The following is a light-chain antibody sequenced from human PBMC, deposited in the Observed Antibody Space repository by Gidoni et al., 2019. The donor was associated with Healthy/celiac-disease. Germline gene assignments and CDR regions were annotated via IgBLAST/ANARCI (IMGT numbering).Light chain of an antibody. CDR1: NIGSKS. V-gene: IGLV3-21*02. CDR2: DAS. CDR3: QVWDSSSDHRV. Sequence: SYALTQPRAASGGPGQTARITCGGNNIGSKSVHWYQPKPCQAPVLVVYDASDRPSGLPERFSGSNSGNTATLTLSRVEAGDEADYYCQVWDSSSDHRVFGGGTKLTVL. J-gene: IGLJ3*02.